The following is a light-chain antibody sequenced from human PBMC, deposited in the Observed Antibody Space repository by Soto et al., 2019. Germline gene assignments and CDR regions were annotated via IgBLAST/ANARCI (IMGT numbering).Light chain of an antibody. J-gene: IGLJ1*01. CDR3: NSFAGSNSFSV. CDR2: AVS. V-gene: IGLV2-8*01. Sequence: QSALTQPPSASGSPGQSVTISCTGTSSDVGGYNYVSWYQQHPGKAPKLIIYAVSERPVGVPDRFSGSKPCHTDSLTVSVHQAEDEADYYCNSFAGSNSFSVFGTGTKLTVL. CDR1: SSDVGGYNY.